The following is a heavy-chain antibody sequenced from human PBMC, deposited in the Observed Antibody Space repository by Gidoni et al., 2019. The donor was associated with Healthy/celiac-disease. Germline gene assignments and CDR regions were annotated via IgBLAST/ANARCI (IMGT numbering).Heavy chain of an antibody. J-gene: IGHJ4*02. CDR1: GFPFSSYS. V-gene: IGHV3-21*06. D-gene: IGHD2-8*02. CDR2: SSSSSSYI. Sequence: EVQLVESGGGLVKPGGSLIPSCPASGFPFSSYSMNWVRQAPGKGLEWVSSSSSSSSYIYYADSVKGRFTISRDNAKNSLYLQMNSLRAEDTAVYYCARAPGGGYWGQGTLVTVSS. CDR3: ARAPGGGY.